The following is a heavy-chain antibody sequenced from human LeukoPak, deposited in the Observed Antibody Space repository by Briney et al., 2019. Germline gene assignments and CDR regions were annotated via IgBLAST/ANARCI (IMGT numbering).Heavy chain of an antibody. V-gene: IGHV1-2*02. D-gene: IGHD4-17*01. CDR2: INPNSGGT. CDR1: GYTFTGYY. Sequence: ASVKVSCKASGYTFTGYYMHWVRQAPGQGLEWMGWINPNSGGTNYAQKFQGRVTMTRDTSISTAYMELSRLRSDDTAVYHCARTTYGDYEVELDYWGQGTLVTVSS. CDR3: ARTTYGDYEVELDY. J-gene: IGHJ4*02.